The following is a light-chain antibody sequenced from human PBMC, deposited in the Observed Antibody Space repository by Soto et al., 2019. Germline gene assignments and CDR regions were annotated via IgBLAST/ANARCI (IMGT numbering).Light chain of an antibody. J-gene: IGLJ1*01. CDR2: DVS. V-gene: IGLV2-14*01. Sequence: QSALTQPASVSXXPGQSITISCTGASSDVGGFNYVSWYQQHPGKAPQLMIYDVSYRPSGVSNRFSGSKSGNTASLTISGLQAEDEADYYCSSYTSSSTPCVFGTGTKLTVL. CDR3: SSYTSSSTPCV. CDR1: SSDVGGFNY.